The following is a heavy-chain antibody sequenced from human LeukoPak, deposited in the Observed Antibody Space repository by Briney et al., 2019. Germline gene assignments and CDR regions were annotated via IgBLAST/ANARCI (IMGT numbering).Heavy chain of an antibody. Sequence: GASVKVSCKASGYTFTSYDINWVRQATGQGLEWMGWMNPNSGNTGYAQKFQGRVTITRNTSISTAYMELSSLRSEDTAVYYCARGLYIPYSGSYSYWFDPWGQGTLVTVSS. D-gene: IGHD1-26*01. J-gene: IGHJ5*02. CDR2: MNPNSGNT. CDR3: ARGLYIPYSGSYSYWFDP. V-gene: IGHV1-8*03. CDR1: GYTFTSYD.